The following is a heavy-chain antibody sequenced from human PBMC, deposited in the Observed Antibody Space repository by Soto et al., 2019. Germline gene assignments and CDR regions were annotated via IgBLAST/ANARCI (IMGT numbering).Heavy chain of an antibody. CDR2: IYYSGST. Sequence: QVQLQESGPGLVKPSETLSLTCTVSGGSISSYYWSWIRQPPGKGLEWIGYIYYSGSTNYNPSLNRRVTISVDTSKNQVSLKLSSVTAADTAVYYCARESRRTTVTTSPKSWDYYGMDVWGQGTTVTVSS. CDR3: ARESRRTTVTTSPKSWDYYGMDV. D-gene: IGHD4-4*01. V-gene: IGHV4-59*01. J-gene: IGHJ6*02. CDR1: GGSISSYY.